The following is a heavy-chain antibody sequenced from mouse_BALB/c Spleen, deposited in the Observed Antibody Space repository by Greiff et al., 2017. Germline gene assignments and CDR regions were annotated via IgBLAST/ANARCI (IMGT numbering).Heavy chain of an antibody. J-gene: IGHJ3*01. Sequence: VKLVESGPGLVAPSQSLSITCTVSGFSLSRYSVHWVRQPPGKGLEWLGMIWGGGSTDYNSALKSRLSISKDNSKSQVFLKMHSLQTDDTAMYYCARNWGYYGSSAWFAYWGQGTLVTVSA. CDR1: GFSLSRYS. CDR3: ARNWGYYGSSAWFAY. D-gene: IGHD1-1*01. V-gene: IGHV2-6-4*01. CDR2: IWGGGST.